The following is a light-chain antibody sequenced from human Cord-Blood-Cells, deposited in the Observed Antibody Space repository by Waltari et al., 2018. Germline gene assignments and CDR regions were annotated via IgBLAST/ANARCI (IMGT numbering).Light chain of an antibody. Sequence: EIELTQSPATLSLSPGERATLSCRASQSVSSYLACYQQKPGQAPRLLIYDASNRATGIPARFSGSGSGTDFTLTISSLEPEDFAVYYCQQRSNWPTFGQGTKVEIK. CDR3: QQRSNWPT. J-gene: IGKJ1*01. CDR2: DAS. V-gene: IGKV3-11*01. CDR1: QSVSSY.